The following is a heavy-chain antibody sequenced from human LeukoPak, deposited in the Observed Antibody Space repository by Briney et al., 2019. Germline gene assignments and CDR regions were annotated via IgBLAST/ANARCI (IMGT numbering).Heavy chain of an antibody. CDR1: GFTFSSYSMN. Sequence: GSLRLSCAASGFTFSSYSMNWVRQAPGKGLEWIGSIYYSGSTYYNPSLKSRVTISVDTSKNQFSLKLSSVTAADTAVYYCARRLWFGEFSYNWFDPWGQGTLVTVSS. CDR3: ARRLWFGEFSYNWFDP. J-gene: IGHJ5*02. V-gene: IGHV4-39*01. CDR2: IYYSGST. D-gene: IGHD3-10*01.